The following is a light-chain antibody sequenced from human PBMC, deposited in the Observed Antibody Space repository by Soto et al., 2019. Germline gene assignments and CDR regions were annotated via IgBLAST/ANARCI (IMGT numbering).Light chain of an antibody. CDR1: HDIITY. CDR2: DAS. V-gene: IGKV1-33*01. CDR3: LQFDRFPRA. Sequence: DIQLTQSPSSLSASVGDRVTITCQASHDIITYLTWFQQRPGKVPKLLIHDASMMQTGVPSRFSGSGYGTQFSLTITSLQPEDFATYYCLQFDRFPRAFGPGTTVHI. J-gene: IGKJ3*01.